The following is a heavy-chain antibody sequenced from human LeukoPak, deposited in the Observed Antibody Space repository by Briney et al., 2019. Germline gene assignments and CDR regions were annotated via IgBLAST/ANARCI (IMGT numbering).Heavy chain of an antibody. J-gene: IGHJ4*02. CDR2: IQHGGGNQ. CDR3: AKREAVAAMSDFDY. CDR1: GFILNNDY. D-gene: IGHD6-19*01. V-gene: IGHV3-30*02. Sequence: PGGSLRLSCAASGFILNNDYMHWVRQAPGKGLEWVASIQHGGGNQYYVDSVKGRFTISRDNSKNTLYLQMNSLRTEDTAVYYCAKREAVAAMSDFDYWGQGTLVTVSS.